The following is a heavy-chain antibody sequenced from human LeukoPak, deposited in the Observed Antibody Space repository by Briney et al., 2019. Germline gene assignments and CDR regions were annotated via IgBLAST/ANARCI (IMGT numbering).Heavy chain of an antibody. CDR1: GFTVSSNY. V-gene: IGHV3-66*01. CDR2: IYSGGST. D-gene: IGHD6-19*01. J-gene: IGHJ4*02. CDR3: AKGSYSSGWYESDY. Sequence: GGSLRLSCVASGFTVSSNYMSWVRQAPGKGLEWVSVIYSGGSTYYADSVKGRFTISRDNSKNTLYLQMNSLRAEDTAVYYCAKGSYSSGWYESDYWGQGTLVTVPS.